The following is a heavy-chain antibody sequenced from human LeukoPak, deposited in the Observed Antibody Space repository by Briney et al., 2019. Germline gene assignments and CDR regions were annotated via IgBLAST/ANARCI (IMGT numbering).Heavy chain of an antibody. CDR2: IRYDGSEK. CDR1: GFTFSSRG. J-gene: IGHJ4*02. V-gene: IGHV3-30*02. Sequence: GGSLRLSCAASGFTFSSRGMHWVRQAPGKGLEWVAFIRYDGSEKDYADPVKGRFTISRDNSKNTLYLQMNNLRAGDTAVYYCARGGELLRPADYWGQGTLVTVSS. D-gene: IGHD1-26*01. CDR3: ARGGELLRPADY.